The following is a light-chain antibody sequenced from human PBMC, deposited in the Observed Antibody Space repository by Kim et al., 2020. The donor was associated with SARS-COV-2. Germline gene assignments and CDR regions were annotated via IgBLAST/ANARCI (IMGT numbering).Light chain of an antibody. CDR1: QTFSSNY. CDR2: GAS. J-gene: IGKJ1*01. Sequence: SPGERAPLSCRASQTFSSNYLAWYQQRPGQAPRLLIYGASNRATGVPDRFSGSGSGTDFTLTISRLEPEDFVVYFCQQFYILPWTFGRGTKVDIK. CDR3: QQFYILPWT. V-gene: IGKV3-20*01.